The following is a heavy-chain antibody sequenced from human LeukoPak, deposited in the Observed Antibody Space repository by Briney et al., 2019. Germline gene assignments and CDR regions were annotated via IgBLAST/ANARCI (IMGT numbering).Heavy chain of an antibody. CDR1: GGSISSYY. V-gene: IGHV4-59*12. Sequence: SETLSLTCTVSGGSISSYYWSWIRQPPGKGLEWIGYIYYSGSTNYNPSLKSRVTISVDKSKNQFSLKLSSVTAADTAVYYCARGLVGVGYYFDYWGHGTLVTVSS. D-gene: IGHD2-2*01. CDR3: ARGLVGVGYYFDY. J-gene: IGHJ4*01. CDR2: IYYSGST.